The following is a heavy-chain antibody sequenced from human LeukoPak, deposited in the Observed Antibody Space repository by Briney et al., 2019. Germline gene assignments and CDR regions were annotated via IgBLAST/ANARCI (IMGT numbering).Heavy chain of an antibody. CDR2: LTGGGDDS. J-gene: IGHJ4*02. V-gene: IGHV3-23*01. CDR3: AKASGASRPYYFDS. Sequence: GGSLRLSCATSGFIFSSYVMSWVRQAPGKRLEWVSALTGGGDDSYYADSVKGRFTISRDNSKDTLYLQLNSLRADDTAVYYCAKASGASRPYYFDSWGQGTLVTVSX. CDR1: GFIFSSYV. D-gene: IGHD3-10*01.